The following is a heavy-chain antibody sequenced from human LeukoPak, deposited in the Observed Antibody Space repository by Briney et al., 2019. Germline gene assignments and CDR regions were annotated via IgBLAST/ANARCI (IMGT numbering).Heavy chain of an antibody. V-gene: IGHV4-59*01. CDR1: GGSISSYY. CDR3: AREVAGAFDI. CDR2: IYYSGST. J-gene: IGHJ3*02. D-gene: IGHD5-12*01. Sequence: PSETLSLTCTVSGGSISSYYWSWIRQPPGKGLEWIGYIYYSGSTSYNPSLKSRVTISVDTSKNQFSLKPSSVTAADTAVYYCAREVAGAFDIWGQGTMVTVSS.